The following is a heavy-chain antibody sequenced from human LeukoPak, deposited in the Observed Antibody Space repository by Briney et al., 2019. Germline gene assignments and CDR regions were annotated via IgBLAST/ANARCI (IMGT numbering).Heavy chain of an antibody. V-gene: IGHV4-30-2*01. D-gene: IGHD3-22*01. CDR1: GGSISSGGYY. CDR3: ARYDSSGYYSRLDY. J-gene: IGHJ4*02. Sequence: SQTLSLTCTVSGGSISSGGYYWSWIRQPPGKGLEWIGEINHSGSTNYNPSLKSRVTISVDTSKNQFSPKLSSVTAADTAVYYCARYDSSGYYSRLDYWGQGTLVTVSS. CDR2: INHSGST.